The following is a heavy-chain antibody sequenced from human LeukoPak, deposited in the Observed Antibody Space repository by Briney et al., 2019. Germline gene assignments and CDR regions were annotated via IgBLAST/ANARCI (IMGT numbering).Heavy chain of an antibody. CDR1: GRSISSGSYY. J-gene: IGHJ4*02. CDR2: IYTSGST. D-gene: IGHD1-26*01. Sequence: SETLSLTRTVSGRSISSGSYYWRWIRQPAGKGLEWIGRIYTSGSTNYNPSLKSRVTISVDTSKNQFSLKLSSVTAADTAVYYCARAELYYFDYWGQGTLVTVPS. CDR3: ARAELYYFDY. V-gene: IGHV4-61*02.